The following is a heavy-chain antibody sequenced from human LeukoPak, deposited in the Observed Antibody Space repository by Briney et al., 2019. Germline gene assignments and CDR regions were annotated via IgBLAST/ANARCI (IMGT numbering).Heavy chain of an antibody. Sequence: GSLRLSCAASGFTFSSYEMNWVRQAPGKGLEWIGCIYYSGRTYYDPSLKSRVTISVDASKNQFSLKLTSVTAADTAVYYCARDGGGYYSRYYYYIDVWGKGTTVTVSS. CDR1: GFTFSSYE. J-gene: IGHJ6*03. CDR3: ARDGGGYYSRYYYYIDV. V-gene: IGHV4-59*12. D-gene: IGHD3-3*01. CDR2: IYYSGRT.